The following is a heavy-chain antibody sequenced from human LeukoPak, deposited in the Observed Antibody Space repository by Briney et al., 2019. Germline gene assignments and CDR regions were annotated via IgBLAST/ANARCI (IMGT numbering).Heavy chain of an antibody. D-gene: IGHD5-24*01. CDR1: GGSFSGYY. V-gene: IGHV4-34*01. CDR2: INHSGST. CDR3: ARGGRWLQLNAFDI. J-gene: IGHJ3*02. Sequence: KPSETLSLTCAVYGGSFSGYYWSWIRQPPGKELEWIGEINHSGSTNYNPSLKSRVTISVDTSKNQFSLKLSSVTAADTAVYYCARGGRWLQLNAFDIWGQGTMVTVSS.